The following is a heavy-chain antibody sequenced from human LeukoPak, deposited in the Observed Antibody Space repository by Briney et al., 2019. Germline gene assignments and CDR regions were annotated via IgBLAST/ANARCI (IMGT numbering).Heavy chain of an antibody. J-gene: IGHJ4*02. CDR2: ISDSGGST. V-gene: IGHV3-23*01. D-gene: IGHD1-1*01. CDR1: GFTFSNYA. Sequence: GESLKISCAASGFTFSNYAMSWVRQAPGKGLEWVSAISDSGGSTYYTDSVKGRFTISRDNSKNTLYLQMNNLRAEDTALYYCAKERIQLWPTYFDYWGQGTLVTVSS. CDR3: AKERIQLWPTYFDY.